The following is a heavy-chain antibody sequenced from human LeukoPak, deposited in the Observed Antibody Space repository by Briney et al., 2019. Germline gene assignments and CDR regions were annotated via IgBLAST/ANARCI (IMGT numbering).Heavy chain of an antibody. V-gene: IGHV1-69*13. J-gene: IGHJ4*02. Sequence: ASVNVSCKASGGTFSSYAISWVRQAPGQGLEWMGGIIPIFGTANYAQKFQGRVTITADESTSTAYMELSSLRSEDTAVYYCQMAVLVGATRGGYYFDYWGQGTLVTVSS. CDR2: IIPIFGTA. CDR3: QMAVLVGATRGGYYFDY. CDR1: GGTFSSYA. D-gene: IGHD1-26*01.